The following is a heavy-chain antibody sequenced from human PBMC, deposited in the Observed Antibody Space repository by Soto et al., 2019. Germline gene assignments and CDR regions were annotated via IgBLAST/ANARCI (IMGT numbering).Heavy chain of an antibody. D-gene: IGHD2-15*01. V-gene: IGHV4-59*01. CDR3: ASLSSGGSFIYDYYYYYMDV. Sequence: SETLSLTCTVSGGSISSYYWSWIRQPPGKGLEWIGYIYYSGSTNYNPSLKSRVTISVDTSKNQFSLKLSSVTAADTAVYYCASLSSGGSFIYDYYYYYMDVWGKGTTVTVSS. CDR1: GGSISSYY. CDR2: IYYSGST. J-gene: IGHJ6*03.